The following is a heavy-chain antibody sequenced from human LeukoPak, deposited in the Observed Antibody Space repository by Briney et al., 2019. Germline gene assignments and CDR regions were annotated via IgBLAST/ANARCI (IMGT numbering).Heavy chain of an antibody. J-gene: IGHJ4*02. CDR1: GFTFSTYT. CDR2: INWNGGST. D-gene: IGHD3-22*01. CDR3: ARVYYYYDSSGFDY. Sequence: GGSLRLSCAASGFTFSTYTMNWVRQAPGKGLEWVSGINWNGGSTGYADSVKGRFTISRDNAKNSLYLQMNSLRAEDTALYYCARVYYYYDSSGFDYWGQGTLVTVSS. V-gene: IGHV3-20*04.